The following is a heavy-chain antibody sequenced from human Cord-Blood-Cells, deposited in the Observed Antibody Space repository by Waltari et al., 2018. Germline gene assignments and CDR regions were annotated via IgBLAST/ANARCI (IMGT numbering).Heavy chain of an antibody. Sequence: EVQLVQSGAEVKTPGESLKISCTGSGYSFTRSWTARVGPMPGNGLEWMGIIYPGDSDTRYSPSFQGQVTISADKSISTAYLQWSSLKASDTAMYYCARHGRKSAYCGGDCYIDYWGQGTLVTVSS. J-gene: IGHJ4*02. D-gene: IGHD2-21*02. CDR1: GYSFTRSW. CDR2: IYPGDSDT. CDR3: ARHGRKSAYCGGDCYIDY. V-gene: IGHV5-51*01.